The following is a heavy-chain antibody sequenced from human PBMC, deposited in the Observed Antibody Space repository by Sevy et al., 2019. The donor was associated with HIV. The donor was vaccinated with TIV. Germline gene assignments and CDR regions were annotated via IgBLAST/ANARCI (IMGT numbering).Heavy chain of an antibody. D-gene: IGHD6-19*01. CDR3: ARAGGNGWYYFDY. Sequence: ASVKVSCKASGGTFSSYVISWVRQAPGQGLEWMGGIIRILGTVNYAQKFQGRVTITADESTKTAYMELSSLRSEDTAVYYCARAGGNGWYYFDYWGQETLVTVSS. V-gene: IGHV1-69*13. J-gene: IGHJ4*02. CDR2: IIRILGTV. CDR1: GGTFSSYV.